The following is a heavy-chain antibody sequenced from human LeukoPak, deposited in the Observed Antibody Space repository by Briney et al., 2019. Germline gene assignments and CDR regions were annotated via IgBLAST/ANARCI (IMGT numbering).Heavy chain of an antibody. CDR3: AREGVGATDDAFDI. CDR2: ITSGSNYI. V-gene: IGHV3-21*01. CDR1: GFTFSSYN. Sequence: GGSLRLSCAASGFTFSSYNMNWVRQAPGKGLDWVSSITSGSNYIYYADSVKGRFTISRDNAKNSLYLQMNSLRAEDTAVYYCAREGVGATDDAFDIWGQGTMVTISS. J-gene: IGHJ3*02. D-gene: IGHD1-26*01.